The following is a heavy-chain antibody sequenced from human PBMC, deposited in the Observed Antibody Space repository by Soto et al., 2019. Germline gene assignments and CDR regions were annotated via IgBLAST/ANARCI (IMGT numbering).Heavy chain of an antibody. V-gene: IGHV1-69*12. Sequence: QVPLVQSGAEVKKPGSSVKVSCKASGGTFSSYAISWVRQAPGQGLEWMGGIIPIFGTANYAQKFQGRVTFTADESTSTAYMELSSLRSEDTAVYYCARAGLLSGGVIGSLLDYWGQGTLVTVSS. CDR1: GGTFSSYA. J-gene: IGHJ4*02. D-gene: IGHD3-16*02. CDR3: ARAGLLSGGVIGSLLDY. CDR2: IIPIFGTA.